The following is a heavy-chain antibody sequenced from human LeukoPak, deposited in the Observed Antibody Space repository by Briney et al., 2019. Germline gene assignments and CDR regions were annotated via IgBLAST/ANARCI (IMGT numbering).Heavy chain of an antibody. Sequence: GGSLRLSCAASGFTFTGAWMSWVRQAPGKGLEWVGRIQSKTDGGTIDYAAPVKGRFIISRDDSENTLYLQMNSLRAEDTAVYYCARWYAVWSGSYQTGFDYWGQGTLVTVSS. CDR2: IQSKTDGGTI. CDR1: GFTFTGAW. CDR3: ARWYAVWSGSYQTGFDY. D-gene: IGHD1-26*01. J-gene: IGHJ4*02. V-gene: IGHV3-15*01.